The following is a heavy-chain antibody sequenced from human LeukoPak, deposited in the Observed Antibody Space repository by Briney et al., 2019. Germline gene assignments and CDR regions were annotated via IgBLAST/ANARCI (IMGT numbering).Heavy chain of an antibody. CDR3: ARDGTAPGLYFDL. CDR2: IRQDGGEK. D-gene: IGHD6-13*01. V-gene: IGHV3-7*01. J-gene: IGHJ4*01. CDR1: GFTFSDYW. Sequence: GGSLGLSCAVSGFTFSDYWMNWVRQAPGKGLEWVASIRQDGGEKSYVDSVKGRFTISRDNTKNSLYLQMSSLRAEDTAVYYCARDGTAPGLYFDLWGQGTLVTVS.